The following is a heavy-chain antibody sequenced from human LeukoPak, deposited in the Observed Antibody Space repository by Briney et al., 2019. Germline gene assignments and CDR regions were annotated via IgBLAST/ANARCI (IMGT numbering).Heavy chain of an antibody. J-gene: IGHJ6*02. V-gene: IGHV3-15*01. CDR2: IKSKTDGGTT. D-gene: IGHD3-3*01. CDR3: TTAGTVYYDFWSGYYTGMDV. CDR1: GFTFSNAW. Sequence: GSLRLSCAASGFTFSNAWMSWVRQAPGKGLEWVGRIKSKTDGGTTDCAAPVKGRFTISRDDSKNTLYLQMNSLKTENTAVYYCTTAGTVYYDFWSGYYTGMDVWGQGTTVAVSS.